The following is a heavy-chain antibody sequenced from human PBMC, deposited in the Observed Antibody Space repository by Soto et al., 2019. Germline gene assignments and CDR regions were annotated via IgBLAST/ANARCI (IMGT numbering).Heavy chain of an antibody. V-gene: IGHV1-8*01. Sequence: QVQLVQSGAEMKKPGASVKVSCKASGYTFTSYDINWVRQATGQGLEWMGWMNPNSGNTGYAQKFQGRVTMTRNTSISTAYMELSSLRSEDTAVYYCACTGAAARPLGYGYWGQGTLVTVSS. CDR3: ACTGAAARPLGYGY. CDR2: MNPNSGNT. D-gene: IGHD6-6*01. CDR1: GYTFTSYD. J-gene: IGHJ4*02.